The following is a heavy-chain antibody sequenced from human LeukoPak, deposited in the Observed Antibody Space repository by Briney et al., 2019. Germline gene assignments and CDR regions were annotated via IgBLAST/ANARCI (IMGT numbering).Heavy chain of an antibody. CDR2: ISYDGSNK. J-gene: IGHJ4*02. D-gene: IGHD1-26*01. CDR3: ARDRARSIVGATDS. Sequence: GGSLRLSCAASGFTFSSYAMHWVRQAPGKGLEWVAVISYDGSNKYYADSVKGRFTISRDNSKNTLYLQMNSLRAEDTAVYYCARDRARSIVGATDSWGQGILVTVSS. V-gene: IGHV3-30-3*01. CDR1: GFTFSSYA.